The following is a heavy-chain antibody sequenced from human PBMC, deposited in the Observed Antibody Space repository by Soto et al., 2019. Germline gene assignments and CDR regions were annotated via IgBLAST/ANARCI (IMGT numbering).Heavy chain of an antibody. Sequence: QVHLVQSGAEVKKPGASVKVSCKGSGYGFTTYGITWVRQAPGQGLEWMAWISAHNGNTNYAQKVQGRVTVTRDTSPSTAYMELRSLRYDDTALDYCARWSYWDYWGQGALVTVSS. CDR2: ISAHNGNT. CDR3: ARWSYWDY. J-gene: IGHJ4*02. D-gene: IGHD3-10*01. V-gene: IGHV1-18*01. CDR1: GYGFTTYG.